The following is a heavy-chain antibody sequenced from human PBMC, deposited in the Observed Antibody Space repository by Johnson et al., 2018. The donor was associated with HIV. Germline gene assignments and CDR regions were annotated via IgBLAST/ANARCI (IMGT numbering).Heavy chain of an antibody. J-gene: IGHJ3*02. CDR2: INSDGSST. V-gene: IGHV3-74*02. D-gene: IGHD2-15*01. CDR1: GFTFSPYW. CDR3: ASYCSGGSCYRRSPSDAFDI. Sequence: VQLVESGGGVVQPGGSLRLSCAASGFTFSPYWVHWVRQAPGKGLVWVSRINSDGSSTRYADSVKGRFTISRDNAKNTLYLQMNSLRAEDTAVYYCASYCSGGSCYRRSPSDAFDIWGQGTMVTVSS.